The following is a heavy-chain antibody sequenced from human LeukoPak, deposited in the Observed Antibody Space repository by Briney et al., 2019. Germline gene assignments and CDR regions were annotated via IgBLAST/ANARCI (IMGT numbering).Heavy chain of an antibody. D-gene: IGHD4-17*01. CDR1: GFTVSSNY. Sequence: GGSLRLSCAASGFTVSSNYMSWVRQAPGQGLEWVSVIYSGGSTYYADSVKGRFTISRDISKNTVYLQMNSLRAEDTAVYYCARTYGDYVYILGYWGQGTLVTVSS. CDR3: ARTYGDYVYILGY. J-gene: IGHJ4*02. V-gene: IGHV3-53*01. CDR2: IYSGGST.